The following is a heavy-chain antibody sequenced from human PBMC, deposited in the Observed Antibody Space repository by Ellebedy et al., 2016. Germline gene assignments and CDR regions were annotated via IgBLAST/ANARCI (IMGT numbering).Heavy chain of an antibody. J-gene: IGHJ6*02. CDR2: FDPEDGET. V-gene: IGHV1-24*01. CDR1: GHTLTELS. Sequence: ATVKVSCXVSGHTLTELSMHWVRQAPGKGLEWMGGFDPEDGETIYAQKFQGRVTMTEDTSTDTAYMELSSLRSEDTAVYYCATYYYGSGSYYKRGMDVWGQGTTVTVSS. CDR3: ATYYYGSGSYYKRGMDV. D-gene: IGHD3-10*01.